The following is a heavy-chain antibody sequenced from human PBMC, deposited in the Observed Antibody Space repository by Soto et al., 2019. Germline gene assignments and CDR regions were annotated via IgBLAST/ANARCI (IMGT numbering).Heavy chain of an antibody. D-gene: IGHD6-19*01. V-gene: IGHV3-74*01. CDR1: GFTFSNYW. J-gene: IGHJ4*02. CDR3: VRGSNGWSGIDY. Sequence: EVQLVESGGGLVQPGGSLGLSCTASGFTFSNYWMYWVRQGPGRGLVWVSRISGDGRSTYYEDSVKGRFTISRDNAKNTLYLHMNSLRGEDTAVYYCVRGSNGWSGIDYWGQGILVTVS. CDR2: ISGDGRST.